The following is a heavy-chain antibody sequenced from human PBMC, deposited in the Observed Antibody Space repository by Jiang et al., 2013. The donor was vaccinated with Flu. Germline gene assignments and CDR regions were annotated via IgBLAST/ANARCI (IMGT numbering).Heavy chain of an antibody. D-gene: IGHD2-21*02. J-gene: IGHJ1*01. CDR1: GGTFSSYA. CDR2: IIPIFGTA. CDR3: ARGADCGGDCYFFSEYFQH. Sequence: SSVKVSCKASGGTFSSYAISWVRQAPGQGLEWMGGIIPIFGTANYAQKFQGRVTITADKSTSTAYMELSSLRSEDTAVYYCARGADCGGDCYFFSEYFQHWGQGTLVTVSS. V-gene: IGHV1-69*06.